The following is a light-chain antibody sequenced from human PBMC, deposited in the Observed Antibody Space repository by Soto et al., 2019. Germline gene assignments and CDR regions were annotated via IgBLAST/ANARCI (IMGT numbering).Light chain of an antibody. V-gene: IGKV4-1*01. CDR3: QQYYSTPLT. CDR2: WAS. Sequence: DIVMTQSPDSLAVSLGERATINCKSSQSVLYSSNNKNYLAWYQQKPGQPPKLLIYWASTRESGDPDRFSGSGSGPDFTLTISSLQAEDVAVYYCQQYYSTPLTFGGGTKVDIK. CDR1: QSVLYSSNNKNY. J-gene: IGKJ4*01.